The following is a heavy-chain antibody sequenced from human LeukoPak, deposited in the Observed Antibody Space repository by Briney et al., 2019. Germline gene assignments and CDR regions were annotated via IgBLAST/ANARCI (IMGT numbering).Heavy chain of an antibody. J-gene: IGHJ6*03. CDR1: GGSISSGSYY. V-gene: IGHV4-61*02. CDR2: ICTSGST. Sequence: SETLSLTCTVSGGSISSGSYYWSWIRQPAGKGLEWIGRICTSGSTNYNPSLKSRVTISVDTSKNQFSLKLSSVTAADTAVYYCAREGTGRFLEWLNYYYYMDVWGKGTTVTVSS. CDR3: AREGTGRFLEWLNYYYYMDV. D-gene: IGHD3-3*01.